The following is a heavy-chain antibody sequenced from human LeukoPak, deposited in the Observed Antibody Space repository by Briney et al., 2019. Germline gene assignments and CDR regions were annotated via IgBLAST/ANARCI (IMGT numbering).Heavy chain of an antibody. Sequence: ASVTVSFKASGYTFTVYYFHWLRQAPGQGREWMGWINPNTAGTNYAQKFLGRVTFTWDTSISTAYMELNRLTSDDTAVYFCATSAGDYKAGYYYYLGVWGKGTSVTVSS. CDR1: GYTFTVYY. V-gene: IGHV1-2*02. D-gene: IGHD4-17*01. CDR2: INPNTAGT. CDR3: ATSAGDYKAGYYYYLGV. J-gene: IGHJ6*03.